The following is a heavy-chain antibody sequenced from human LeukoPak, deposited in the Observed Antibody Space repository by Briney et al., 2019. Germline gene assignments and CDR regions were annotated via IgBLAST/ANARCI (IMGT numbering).Heavy chain of an antibody. CDR1: GFTFSSYW. J-gene: IGHJ2*01. CDR3: ARTYFYGSRPPNWYLDL. CDR2: IKQDGSEK. D-gene: IGHD3-10*01. V-gene: IGHV3-7*01. Sequence: GGSLRLSCVASGFTFSSYWMNWVRQAPGKGLEWVANIKQDGSEKYYVDSVKGRFTISRDNAKNSLYLQMNSLRAEDTAVYYCARTYFYGSRPPNWYLDLWGRNTLVTVSS.